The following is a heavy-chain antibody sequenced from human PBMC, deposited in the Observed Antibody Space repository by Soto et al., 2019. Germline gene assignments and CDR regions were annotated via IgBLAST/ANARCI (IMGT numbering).Heavy chain of an antibody. CDR3: AREGIVASMDV. D-gene: IGHD2-15*01. CDR2: ISSSSSYI. Sequence: GGSLRLSCAASGFTFSSYSMNWVRQAPGKGLEWVSSISSSSSYIYYADSVKGRFTISRDNAKNSLYLQMNSPRAEDTAVYYCAREGIVASMDVWGQGTTVTVSS. CDR1: GFTFSSYS. J-gene: IGHJ6*02. V-gene: IGHV3-21*01.